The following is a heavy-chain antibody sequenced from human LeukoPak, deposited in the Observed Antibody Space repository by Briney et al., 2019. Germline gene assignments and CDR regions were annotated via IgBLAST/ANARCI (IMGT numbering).Heavy chain of an antibody. Sequence: TFXXXAISXVRQAPGQGLEWMGRIIPILGIANYAQKFQGRVTITADKSTSTAYMELSSLRSEDTAVYYCARDYYDSSGYNDYWGQGTLVTVSS. D-gene: IGHD3-22*01. CDR1: TFXXXA. J-gene: IGHJ4*02. CDR3: ARDYYDSSGYNDY. V-gene: IGHV1-69*04. CDR2: IIPILGIA.